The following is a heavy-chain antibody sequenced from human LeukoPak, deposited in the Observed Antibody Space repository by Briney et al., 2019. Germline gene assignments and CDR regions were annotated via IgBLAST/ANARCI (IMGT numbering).Heavy chain of an antibody. CDR1: GFTFSDYY. Sequence: GGSLRLSCAASGFTFSDYYMSWIRQAPGKGLKWVSYISGSSGYTNYADSVKGRFTISRDNAKNSLYLQMNSLRAEDTAVYYCAGMITDYFDYWGQGTLVTVSS. V-gene: IGHV3-11*06. J-gene: IGHJ4*02. CDR3: AGMITDYFDY. CDR2: ISGSSGYT. D-gene: IGHD3-16*01.